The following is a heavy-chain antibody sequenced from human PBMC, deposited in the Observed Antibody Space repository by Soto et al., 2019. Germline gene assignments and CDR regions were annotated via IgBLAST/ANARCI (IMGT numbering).Heavy chain of an antibody. CDR2: VWHDGSNE. Sequence: GGSLRLSCAASGFIFSGYGMHWVRQVPGKGLERVAVVWHDGSNEYYADSVKGRFTISRDNSKNIVYLQMNNLRSDDTAVYYCARDKLYYDTSGLVDNWGQGTLVTVSS. CDR1: GFIFSGYG. CDR3: ARDKLYYDTSGLVDN. J-gene: IGHJ4*02. V-gene: IGHV3-33*01. D-gene: IGHD3-22*01.